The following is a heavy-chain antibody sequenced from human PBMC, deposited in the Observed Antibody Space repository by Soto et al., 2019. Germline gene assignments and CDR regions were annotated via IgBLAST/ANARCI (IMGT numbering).Heavy chain of an antibody. J-gene: IGHJ5*02. CDR3: ARLVVVAPVANA. D-gene: IGHD2-2*01. Sequence: PSEILSLTCYVSGGTINYNSCYWGWIRQPPGKGLEWVGGIFYTGTTYYSPSLKDRVTISVDTSKNSFSLNLTSVTAADTAVYFCARLVVVAPVANAWGQGTPVTVS. V-gene: IGHV4-39*02. CDR1: GGTINYNSCY. CDR2: IFYTGTT.